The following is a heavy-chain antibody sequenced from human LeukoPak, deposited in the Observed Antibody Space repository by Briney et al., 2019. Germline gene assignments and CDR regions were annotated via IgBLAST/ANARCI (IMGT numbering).Heavy chain of an antibody. CDR2: IWYDGSNK. CDR1: GFTFSSYG. J-gene: IGHJ6*03. Sequence: PGGSLRLSCAASGFTFSSYGMHWVRQAPGKGLEWVAVIWYDGSNKYYADSVKGRFTISRDNSKNTLYLQMNSLRAEDTAVYYCAKGQSAARPRSGYYYYMDVWGKGTTVTVSS. CDR3: AKGQSAARPRSGYYYYMDV. D-gene: IGHD6-6*01. V-gene: IGHV3-33*06.